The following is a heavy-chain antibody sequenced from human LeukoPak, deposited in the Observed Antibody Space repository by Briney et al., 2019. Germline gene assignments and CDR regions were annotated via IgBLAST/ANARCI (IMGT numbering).Heavy chain of an antibody. Sequence: SETLSLTCTVSGGSISSYYWSWIRQPPGKGLEWIGYIYYSGSTNYNPSLKSRVTISVDTSKNQFSLKLSSVTAADTAVYYCARDHYGSGSYYNSDAFDIWGQGTMVTVSS. CDR2: IYYSGST. CDR1: GGSISSYY. CDR3: ARDHYGSGSYYNSDAFDI. V-gene: IGHV4-59*01. D-gene: IGHD3-10*01. J-gene: IGHJ3*02.